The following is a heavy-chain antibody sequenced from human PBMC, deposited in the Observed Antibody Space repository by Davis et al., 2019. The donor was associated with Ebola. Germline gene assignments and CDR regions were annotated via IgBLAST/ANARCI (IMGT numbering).Heavy chain of an antibody. D-gene: IGHD2-2*01. J-gene: IGHJ6*02. CDR2: ISDDGSNK. Sequence: GGSLRLSCAASGFTFNSYGMHWVRQAPGKGLEWLAVISDDGSNKYYADSVEGRFTISRDNSKETLYLQVNSLRAEDTAVYYCAKDRCSSRRCQDFYYGMDVWGQGTTVTVSS. CDR3: AKDRCSSRRCQDFYYGMDV. CDR1: GFTFNSYG. V-gene: IGHV3-30*18.